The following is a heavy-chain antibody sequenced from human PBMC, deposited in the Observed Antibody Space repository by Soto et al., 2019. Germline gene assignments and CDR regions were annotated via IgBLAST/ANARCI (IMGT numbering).Heavy chain of an antibody. V-gene: IGHV4-31*03. D-gene: IGHD2-21*01. Sequence: TLSLTCTVSGGSISSGGYYWSWIRQHPGKGLEWIGYIYYSGSTYYNPSLKSRVTISVDTSKNQFSLKLSSVTAADTAVYYCERVSPFYVIVFDFGGKGTMVPVPS. CDR1: GGSISSGGYY. CDR2: IYYSGST. CDR3: ERVSPFYVIVFDF. J-gene: IGHJ3*01.